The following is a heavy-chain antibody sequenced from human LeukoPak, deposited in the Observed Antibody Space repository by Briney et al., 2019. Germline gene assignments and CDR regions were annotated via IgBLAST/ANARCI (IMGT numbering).Heavy chain of an antibody. CDR2: ISSSSSYI. CDR3: ARDLGTEELSWRYDSSGYYYGHGAFDI. Sequence: GGSLRLSCAASGFTFSSYSMNWVRQAPGKGLEWVSSISSSSSYIYYADSVKGRFTISRDNAKNSLYLQMNSLRAEDTAVYYCARDLGTEELSWRYDSSGYYYGHGAFDIWGQGTMVTVSS. J-gene: IGHJ3*02. D-gene: IGHD3-22*01. V-gene: IGHV3-21*01. CDR1: GFTFSSYS.